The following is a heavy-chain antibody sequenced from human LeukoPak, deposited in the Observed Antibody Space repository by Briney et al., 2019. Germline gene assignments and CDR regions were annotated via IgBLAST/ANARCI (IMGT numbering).Heavy chain of an antibody. D-gene: IGHD6-13*01. V-gene: IGHV1-8*01. CDR3: ATLASSSWPLCYYDGMDV. Sequence: ASVKVSCKASGYTFTSYDINWVRQATGQGLEWMGWINPYNGNTDYAQKLQGRVTMTSSHSKGTAYMDLSSLTSEDTAVYYCATLASSSWPLCYYDGMDVWGQGTTVTVSS. CDR2: INPYNGNT. J-gene: IGHJ6*02. CDR1: GYTFTSYD.